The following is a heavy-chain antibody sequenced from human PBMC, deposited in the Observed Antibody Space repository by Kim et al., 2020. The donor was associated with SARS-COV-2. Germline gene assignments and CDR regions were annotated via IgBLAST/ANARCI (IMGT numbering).Heavy chain of an antibody. J-gene: IGHJ4*02. D-gene: IGHD3-9*01. CDR2: IYYSGST. V-gene: IGHV4-31*03. CDR3: ARGGTYYILRYFDWLPHTLDY. Sequence: SETLSLTCTVSGGSISSGGYYWSWIRQHPGKGLEWIGYIYYSGSTYYNPSLKSRVTISVDTSKNQFSLKLSSVTAADTAVYYCARGGTYYILRYFDWLPHTLDYWGQGTLVTVSS. CDR1: GGSISSGGYY.